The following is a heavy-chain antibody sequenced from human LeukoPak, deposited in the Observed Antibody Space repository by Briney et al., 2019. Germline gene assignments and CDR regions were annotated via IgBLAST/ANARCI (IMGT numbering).Heavy chain of an antibody. Sequence: ASVKVSCKASGYTFTSYGISWVRQAPGQGLEWMGWISAYNGNTNYAQKLQGRVTMTTDTSTSTAYMELRSLRSDDTAVYYCARGPARLWFSQIYYIDVWGKGTTVTISS. CDR3: ARGPARLWFSQIYYIDV. V-gene: IGHV1-18*01. CDR1: GYTFTSYG. CDR2: ISAYNGNT. D-gene: IGHD3-10*01. J-gene: IGHJ6*03.